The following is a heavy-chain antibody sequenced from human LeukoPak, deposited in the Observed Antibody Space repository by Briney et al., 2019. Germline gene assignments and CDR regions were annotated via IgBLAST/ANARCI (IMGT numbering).Heavy chain of an antibody. CDR3: AKEYSGYDFDY. V-gene: IGHV3-23*01. J-gene: IGHJ4*02. CDR1: GFTLRSYD. CDR2: TSGSGVNS. D-gene: IGHD5-12*01. Sequence: GGSLRLSCAASGFTLRSYDMSWARQAPGKGLEWVAATSGSGVNSYYADSVRGRFTISRDNSQNTLYLQMDSLRAEDTALYYCAKEYSGYDFDYWGQGTLVTVSS.